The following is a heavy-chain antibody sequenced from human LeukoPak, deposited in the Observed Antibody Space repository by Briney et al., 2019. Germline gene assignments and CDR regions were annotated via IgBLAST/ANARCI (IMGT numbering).Heavy chain of an antibody. CDR1: GFTLSDYW. CDR3: ARDCGTSGCDF. V-gene: IGHV3-74*01. Sequence: GGSLRLSCAASGFTLSDYWMHWVRQAPGKGLVWVSRISTDGSSTTNADSVRGRFTISRDNAKNMVYLQMNSLRVEDTAVYYCARDCGTSGCDFWGQGTLVTVSS. D-gene: IGHD5-12*01. J-gene: IGHJ4*02. CDR2: ISTDGSST.